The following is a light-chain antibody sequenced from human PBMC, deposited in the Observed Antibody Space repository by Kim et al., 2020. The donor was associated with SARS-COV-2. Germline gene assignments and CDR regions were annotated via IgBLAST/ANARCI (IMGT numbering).Light chain of an antibody. Sequence: FSPGERATPTCSASQSVGNSFAWFQQKPGQAPRLLIFETSNRATGIPGRFSVSGSGTSFTLTISSREPEDFAVYYCQQRYNWPLTFLGWTKVDI. CDR1: QSVGNS. J-gene: IGKJ4*01. CDR3: QQRYNWPLT. V-gene: IGKV3-11*01. CDR2: ETS.